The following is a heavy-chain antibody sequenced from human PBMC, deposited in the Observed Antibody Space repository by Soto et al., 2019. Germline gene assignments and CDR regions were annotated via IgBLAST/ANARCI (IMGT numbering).Heavy chain of an antibody. CDR3: XXXXXXXXXXFDP. CDR2: INHNTNT. J-gene: IGHJ5*02. Sequence: QVHLQQWGAGLLKPSETLSLTCAVYGGSFSDTYWNWFRQPPGKGLEWIGEINHNTNTIYNPSLTSRVXISVXXSKNXXSLXXXSVXXXXTXXYXXXXXXXXXXXXFDPXGQGTLVTVSS. CDR1: GGSFSDTY. V-gene: IGHV4-34*01.